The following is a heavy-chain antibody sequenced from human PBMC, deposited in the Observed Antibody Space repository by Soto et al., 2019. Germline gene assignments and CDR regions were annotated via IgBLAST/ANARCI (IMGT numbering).Heavy chain of an antibody. J-gene: IGHJ4*02. D-gene: IGHD2-15*01. V-gene: IGHV3-13*01. CDR1: GFSFKTYN. Sequence: EVQLVESGRDLVQPGGSLRLSCAASGFSFKTYNMHWVRQASGKTLEWVSAIGTAGDTYYPDSVKGRFTISRENAKNSLYLQMNSLRVEDTAVYYCATATYGGYYDYWGQGTLVTVSS. CDR3: ATATYGGYYDY. CDR2: IGTAGDT.